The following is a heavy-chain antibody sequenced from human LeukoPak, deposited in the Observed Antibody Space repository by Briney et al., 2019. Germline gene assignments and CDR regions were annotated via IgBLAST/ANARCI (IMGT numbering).Heavy chain of an antibody. CDR3: ARGPGTAIAYFFYMDV. CDR2: IIPIFETA. V-gene: IGHV1-69*05. CDR1: GDTFSGYS. Sequence: SVKVSCKASGDTFSGYSIGWVRQAPGQGLEWMGGIIPIFETASFAQKFQGRVTISTDESTSTAYMEMSSLRSEDTAVYYCARGPGTAIAYFFYMDVWGKGTTVTVSS. J-gene: IGHJ6*03. D-gene: IGHD1-1*01.